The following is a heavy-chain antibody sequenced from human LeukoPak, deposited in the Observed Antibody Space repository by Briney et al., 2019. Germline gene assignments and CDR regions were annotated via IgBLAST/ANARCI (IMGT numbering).Heavy chain of an antibody. CDR2: IYWDDDK. Sequence: ESGPTLVNPTETLTLTCTFSGFSLSTSGVGVAWIRQPPGKALEWLAFIYWDDDKRYSPSLKNRLTVIKDTSKNQVVLIMANMDPVDTATYYCAHRQYYNSNWNEGYFDYWGQGTLVTVSS. V-gene: IGHV2-5*02. J-gene: IGHJ4*02. CDR3: AHRQYYNSNWNEGYFDY. CDR1: GFSLSTSGVG. D-gene: IGHD1-1*01.